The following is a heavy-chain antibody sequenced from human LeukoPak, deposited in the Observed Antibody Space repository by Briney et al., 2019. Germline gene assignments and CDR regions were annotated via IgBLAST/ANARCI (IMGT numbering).Heavy chain of an antibody. V-gene: IGHV3-23*01. CDR2: ISGSGGST. Sequence: GGSLRLSCAASGFTFSSHAMSWVRQAPGKGLEWVSAISGSGGSTYYADSVKGRFTISRDNPKNTLYLQMNSLRAEDSAVYYCAKCPYSSSWYSYIDYWGQGTLVTVSS. D-gene: IGHD6-13*01. CDR1: GFTFSSHA. CDR3: AKCPYSSSWYSYIDY. J-gene: IGHJ4*02.